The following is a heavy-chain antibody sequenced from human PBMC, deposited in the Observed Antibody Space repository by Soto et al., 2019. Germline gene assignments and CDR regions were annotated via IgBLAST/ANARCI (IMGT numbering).Heavy chain of an antibody. V-gene: IGHV3-15*07. CDR2: IKSMPDGGTA. Sequence: EVQLVESGGGLVKPGGSLRLSCAASGFTFSKTWMNWVRQAPGTGLEWVGRIKSMPDGGTAACAAPLKGRFTISRDHSQTTLFLQMNSLKTEDTAVYYCTPDTVRDYWGQGNLVTVSS. D-gene: IGHD3-10*01. J-gene: IGHJ4*02. CDR1: GFTFSKTW. CDR3: TPDTVRDY.